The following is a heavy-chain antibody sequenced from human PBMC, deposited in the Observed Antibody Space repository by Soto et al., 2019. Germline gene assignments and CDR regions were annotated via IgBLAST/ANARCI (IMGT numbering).Heavy chain of an antibody. Sequence: ASVKVSCKASGYTFTSYGISWVRQAPGQGLEWMGWISAYNGNTNYAQKLRGRVTMTTDTSTSTAYMELRSLRSDDTAVYYCARDPGLAAAGTLTYDYYGMDVWGQGTTVTVSS. D-gene: IGHD6-13*01. J-gene: IGHJ6*02. V-gene: IGHV1-18*04. CDR2: ISAYNGNT. CDR1: GYTFTSYG. CDR3: ARDPGLAAAGTLTYDYYGMDV.